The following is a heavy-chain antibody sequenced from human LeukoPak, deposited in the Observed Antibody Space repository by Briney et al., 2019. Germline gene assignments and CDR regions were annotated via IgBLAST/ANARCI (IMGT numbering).Heavy chain of an antibody. D-gene: IGHD6-13*01. CDR1: GYTFTSYG. CDR2: INPNTGGT. CDR3: ARGGYSADTFFQH. J-gene: IGHJ1*01. V-gene: IGHV1-2*02. Sequence: ASVKVSCKASGYTFTSYGISWVRQAPGQGLEWMGWINPNTGGTNYAQKFQGRVTMTRDTSIITAYMELSRLTSDDTAVYYCARGGYSADTFFQHWGQGTLVTVSS.